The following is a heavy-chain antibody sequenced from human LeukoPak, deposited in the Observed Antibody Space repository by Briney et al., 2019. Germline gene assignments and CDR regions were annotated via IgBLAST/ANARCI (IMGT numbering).Heavy chain of an antibody. CDR1: SGSMSGYY. J-gene: IGHJ4*02. CDR2: IYYSETT. D-gene: IGHD1-26*01. V-gene: IGHV4-59*08. CDR3: ARHVLTAGAIE. Sequence: SETLSLTCTVSSGSMSGYYWSWIRQPPGKGLEWIAYIYYSETTNYNPSLNSRVTISFDTSKRQFSLKLSSVTAADTAVYYCARHVLTAGAIEWGQGTLVTVSS.